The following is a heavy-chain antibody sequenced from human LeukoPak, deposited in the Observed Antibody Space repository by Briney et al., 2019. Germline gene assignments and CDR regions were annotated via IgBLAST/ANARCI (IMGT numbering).Heavy chain of an antibody. D-gene: IGHD2-21*02. CDR2: INPNSGGT. CDR1: GYTFTSYG. Sequence: GASVKVSCKASGYTFTSYGISWVRQAPGQGLEWMGWINPNSGGTNYAQKFQGRVTMTRDTSISTAYMELSRLRSDDTAVYYCARDRKAIVVVTAIPRYNWFDPWGQGTLVTVSS. J-gene: IGHJ5*02. V-gene: IGHV1-2*02. CDR3: ARDRKAIVVVTAIPRYNWFDP.